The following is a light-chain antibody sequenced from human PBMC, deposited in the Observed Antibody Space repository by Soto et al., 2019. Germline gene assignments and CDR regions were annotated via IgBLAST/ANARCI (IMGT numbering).Light chain of an antibody. CDR3: QQYESTPPT. CDR1: QSVLYSSNNKNY. CDR2: WAS. V-gene: IGKV4-1*01. Sequence: DIVMTQSPDSLAVSLGERATINCKSSQSVLYSSNNKNYLAWYQQRPGQPPKLLIYWASTRESGVPERFSGSGSGTDFTLTITSLQAEDVAVYYCQQYESTPPTFGQGPKLEIK. J-gene: IGKJ2*01.